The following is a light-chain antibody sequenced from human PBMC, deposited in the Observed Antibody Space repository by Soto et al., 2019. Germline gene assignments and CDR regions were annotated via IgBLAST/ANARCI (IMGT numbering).Light chain of an antibody. CDR1: QDINNH. CDR2: AVS. CDR3: LQHEDYPLT. J-gene: IGKJ4*01. V-gene: IGKV1-17*03. Sequence: DIQMTQSPSAMSASVGDRVTNTGRASQDINNHLAWFQQKPGKVPKRLIYAVSTLQSGVPSRFSGSGSGTEFTLTISSLQPEDFATYYCLQHEDYPLTFGGGTKVDI.